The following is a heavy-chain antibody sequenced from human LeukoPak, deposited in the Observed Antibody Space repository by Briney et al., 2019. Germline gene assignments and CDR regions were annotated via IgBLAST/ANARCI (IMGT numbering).Heavy chain of an antibody. D-gene: IGHD3-22*01. Sequence: GGSLRLSCAVSGFTFSTYAMSWVRQAPGKGLEWVSAISGSGGSTYYADSVKGRFTISRDNSKNTLYLQMNSLRAEDTAVYYCAKSDSSGYSTFDYWGQGTLVTVSS. CDR1: GFTFSTYA. V-gene: IGHV3-23*01. CDR2: ISGSGGST. J-gene: IGHJ4*02. CDR3: AKSDSSGYSTFDY.